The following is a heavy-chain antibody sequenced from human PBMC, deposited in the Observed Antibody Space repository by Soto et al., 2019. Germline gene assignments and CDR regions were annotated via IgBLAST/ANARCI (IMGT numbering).Heavy chain of an antibody. CDR3: ARARHIVVVVAATDWFDP. D-gene: IGHD2-15*01. V-gene: IGHV1-3*01. Sequence: GASVKVSCKASGYTFTSYAMHWVRQAPGQRLEWMGWINAGNGNTKYSQKFQGRVTITRDTSASTAYMELSSLRSEDTAVYYCARARHIVVVVAATDWFDPWGQGTLVTVSS. CDR2: INAGNGNT. J-gene: IGHJ5*02. CDR1: GYTFTSYA.